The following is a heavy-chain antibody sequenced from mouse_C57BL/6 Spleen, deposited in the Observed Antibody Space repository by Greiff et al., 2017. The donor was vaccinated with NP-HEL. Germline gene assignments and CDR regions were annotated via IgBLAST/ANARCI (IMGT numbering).Heavy chain of an antibody. CDR1: GFTFSDYG. V-gene: IGHV5-17*01. CDR2: ISSGSSTI. J-gene: IGHJ4*01. Sequence: EVKVVESGGGLVKPGGSLKLSCAASGFTFSDYGMHWVRQAPEKGLEWVAYISSGSSTIYYADTVKGRFTISRDNAKNTLFLQMTSLRSEDTAMYYCARGYYGSSYVPYYAMDYWGQGTSVTVSS. D-gene: IGHD1-1*01. CDR3: ARGYYGSSYVPYYAMDY.